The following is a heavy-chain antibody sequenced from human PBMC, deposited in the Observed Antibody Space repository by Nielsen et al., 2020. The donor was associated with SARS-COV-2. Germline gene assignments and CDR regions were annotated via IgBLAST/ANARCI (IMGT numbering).Heavy chain of an antibody. D-gene: IGHD3-9*01. CDR2: IYPGDSDT. V-gene: IGHV5-51*01. CDR3: ARRAGLDGLDY. J-gene: IGHJ4*02. Sequence: VRQAPGKGLEWMGIIYPGDSDTKYSPSFQGHVTISADKSISTAYLQWSSLKPSDTAIYYCARRAGLDGLDYWGQGTLVTVSS.